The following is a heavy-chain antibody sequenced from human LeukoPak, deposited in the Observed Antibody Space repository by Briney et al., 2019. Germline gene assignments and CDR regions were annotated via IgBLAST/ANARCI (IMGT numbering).Heavy chain of an antibody. CDR1: GFTFTSHG. V-gene: IGHV3-23*01. D-gene: IGHD5-12*01. CDR2: ISGSGGST. Sequence: QPGGSLRLSCAASGFTFTSHGMHWVRQAPGKGLEWVSAISGSGGSTYYADSVKGRFTISRDNSKNTLYLQMNSLRAEDTAVYYCAKSKGSGYDWDYWGQGTLVTVSS. CDR3: AKSKGSGYDWDY. J-gene: IGHJ4*02.